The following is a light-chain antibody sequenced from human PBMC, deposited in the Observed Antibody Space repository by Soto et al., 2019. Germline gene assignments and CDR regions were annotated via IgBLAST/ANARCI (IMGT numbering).Light chain of an antibody. CDR2: GVT. J-gene: IGLJ2*01. CDR3: CSYAGSDTHVV. V-gene: IGLV2-11*01. CDR1: SSDVGGYDY. Sequence: QSALTQPRSVSGSPGQSVTISCTGTSSDVGGYDYVSWYQQHPGKAPKLMIYGVTKRPSGVPDRFSGSKSGNTASLTISGLQAEDEANYYCCSYAGSDTHVVFGGGTKLTVL.